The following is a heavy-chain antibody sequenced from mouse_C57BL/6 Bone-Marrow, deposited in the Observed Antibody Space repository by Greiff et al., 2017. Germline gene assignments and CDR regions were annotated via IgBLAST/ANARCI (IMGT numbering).Heavy chain of an antibody. Sequence: EVQLQESGAELVKPGASVKLSCTASGFNIKDYYMHWVKQRTEQGLAWIGRIDPEDGETKYAPKFQGKATITADTSSNTAYLQLSSLTSEDTAVYYCAFLYYYGSSHYAMDYWGQGTSVTVSS. CDR1: GFNIKDYY. CDR2: IDPEDGET. J-gene: IGHJ4*01. V-gene: IGHV14-2*01. CDR3: AFLYYYGSSHYAMDY. D-gene: IGHD1-1*01.